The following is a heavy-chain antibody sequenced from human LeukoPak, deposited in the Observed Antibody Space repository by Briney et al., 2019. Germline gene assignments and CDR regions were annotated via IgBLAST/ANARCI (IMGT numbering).Heavy chain of an antibody. Sequence: GGSLRLSCAASGFTFSSYEMNWVRLAPGKGLEWVSYISSSGGLIHYADSVKGRFTFSRDNAKNSLYLQVNSLRGEDTAVYYCAREGGWNDLDYWGQGTLVTVSS. V-gene: IGHV3-48*03. CDR3: AREGGWNDLDY. CDR1: GFTFSSYE. J-gene: IGHJ4*02. D-gene: IGHD1-1*01. CDR2: ISSSGGLI.